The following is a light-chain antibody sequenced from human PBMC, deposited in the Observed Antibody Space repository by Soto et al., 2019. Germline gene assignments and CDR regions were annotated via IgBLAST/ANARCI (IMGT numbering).Light chain of an antibody. CDR3: QQYGSSPWT. CDR2: GAS. J-gene: IGKJ1*01. CDR1: QSVSSSY. V-gene: IGKV3-20*01. Sequence: EIVFTQSPVTLSLSPVERATLSCRASQSVSSSYLAWYQQKPGQAPRLLIYGASSRATGIPDRFSGSGSGTDFTLTISRLEPEDFAVYYCQQYGSSPWTFGQGTKVDNK.